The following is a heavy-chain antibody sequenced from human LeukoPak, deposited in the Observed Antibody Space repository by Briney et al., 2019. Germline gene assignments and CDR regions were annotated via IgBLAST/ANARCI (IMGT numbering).Heavy chain of an antibody. CDR1: GGSISSYY. J-gene: IGHJ4*02. D-gene: IGHD3-10*01. V-gene: IGHV4-59*01. CDR3: ARETRGVNDY. CDR2: IYYSGST. Sequence: PSETLSLTCTVSGGSISSYYWSWIRQPPGKGLEWIGYIYYSGSTNYNPSLKSRVTISVDTSKNQFSQKLSSVTAADTAVYYCARETRGVNDYWGQGTLVTVSS.